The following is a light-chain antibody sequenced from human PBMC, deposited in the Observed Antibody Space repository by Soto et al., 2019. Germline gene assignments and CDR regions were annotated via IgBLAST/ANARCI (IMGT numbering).Light chain of an antibody. CDR3: QQYNNWPPYT. CDR1: QSVSSN. V-gene: IGKV3-15*01. J-gene: IGKJ2*01. CDR2: GAS. Sequence: MVMTQSPATLSVSPGERATLSCRASQSVSSNLAWYQQKPGQAPRLLIYGASTRVTGSPARFSGSGSGTEFTLTISSLQSEDFAVYYCQQYNNWPPYTFGQGTKLEIK.